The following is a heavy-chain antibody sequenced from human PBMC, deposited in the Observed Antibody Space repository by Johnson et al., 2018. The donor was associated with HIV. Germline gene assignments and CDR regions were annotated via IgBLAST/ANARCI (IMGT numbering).Heavy chain of an antibody. CDR1: GFIVSSNY. J-gene: IGHJ3*01. CDR2: IYSGGST. Sequence: EVQLVESGGGLIQPGGSLRLSCAASGFIVSSNYMSWVRQAPGKGLEWVSVIYSGGSTYYADSVKGRFTISRDNSKNTLFLQMNSLRAEDTAVYYCARHYDILTDPDAFDVWGQGTMVTVSS. V-gene: IGHV3-66*03. CDR3: ARHYDILTDPDAFDV. D-gene: IGHD3-9*01.